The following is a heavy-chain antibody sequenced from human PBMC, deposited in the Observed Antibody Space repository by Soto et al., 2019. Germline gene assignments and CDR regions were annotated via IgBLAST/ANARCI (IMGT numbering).Heavy chain of an antibody. D-gene: IGHD5-12*01. CDR1: GYSFTSYW. CDR2: IDPSDSYT. Sequence: GESLKLSCKGSGYSFTSYWISWVLQMPGKGLEWMGRIDPSDSYTNYSPSFQGHVTISADKSISTAYLQWSSLKASDTAMYYCARRQWLRVMDVWGQGTTVTVSS. J-gene: IGHJ6*02. V-gene: IGHV5-10-1*01. CDR3: ARRQWLRVMDV.